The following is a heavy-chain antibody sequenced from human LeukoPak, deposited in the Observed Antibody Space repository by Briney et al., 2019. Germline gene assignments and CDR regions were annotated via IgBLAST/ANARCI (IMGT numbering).Heavy chain of an antibody. CDR2: IYYSGST. Sequence: SETLSLTCTVSGGSISSYYWSWIRQPPGKGLEWIGYIYYSGSTNYNPSLKSRVTISVDTSKNQFSLKPSSVTAADTAVYYCARGGDGYNEALGYWGQGTLVTVSS. J-gene: IGHJ4*02. V-gene: IGHV4-59*08. CDR3: ARGGDGYNEALGY. CDR1: GGSISSYY. D-gene: IGHD5-24*01.